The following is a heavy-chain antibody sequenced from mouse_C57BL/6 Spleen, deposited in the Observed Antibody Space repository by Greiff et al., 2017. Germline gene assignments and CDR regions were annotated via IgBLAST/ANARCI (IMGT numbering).Heavy chain of an antibody. Sequence: QVQLQQSGAELVMPGASVKLSCKASGYTFTSYWMHWVKQRPGQGLEWIGEIDPSDSYTNYNQKFKGKSTLTVDKSSSTAYMQLSSLTSEDSAVYYCARSPYYYGSSYVYFDVWGTGTTVTVSS. D-gene: IGHD1-1*01. CDR1: GYTFTSYW. V-gene: IGHV1-69*01. CDR3: ARSPYYYGSSYVYFDV. J-gene: IGHJ1*03. CDR2: IDPSDSYT.